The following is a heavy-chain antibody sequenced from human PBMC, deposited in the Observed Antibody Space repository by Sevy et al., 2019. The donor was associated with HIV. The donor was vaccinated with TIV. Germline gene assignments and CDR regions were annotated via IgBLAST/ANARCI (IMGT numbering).Heavy chain of an antibody. CDR1: GFTFTRHS. D-gene: IGHD4-17*01. V-gene: IGHV3-21*01. Sequence: GGSLRLSCAASGFTFTRHSMNWVRQAPGKGLEWVSYISSSSSYIYYENSVKGRFTISRDNAKNSVYLQMNSLRAEDTAVYYCARVPNYGDYGIDYWGQGTLVTVSS. J-gene: IGHJ4*02. CDR2: ISSSSSYI. CDR3: ARVPNYGDYGIDY.